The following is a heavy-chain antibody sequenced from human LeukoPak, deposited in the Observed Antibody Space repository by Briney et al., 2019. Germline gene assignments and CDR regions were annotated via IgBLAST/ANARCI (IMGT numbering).Heavy chain of an antibody. Sequence: GGSLRLSCAASGFTFSSYAMHWVRQAPGKGLEWVAVISYDGSNKYYADSVKGRFTISRDNSKNTLYLQMNSLRAEDTAVYYCRTYYDFWSASGGENFDYWGQGTLVTVSS. V-gene: IGHV3-30-3*01. J-gene: IGHJ4*02. CDR3: RTYYDFWSASGGENFDY. CDR1: GFTFSSYA. CDR2: ISYDGSNK. D-gene: IGHD3-3*01.